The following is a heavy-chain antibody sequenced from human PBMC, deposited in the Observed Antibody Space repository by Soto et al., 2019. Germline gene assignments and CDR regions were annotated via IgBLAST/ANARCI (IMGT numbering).Heavy chain of an antibody. CDR3: ARGLVIRPYYYHGMDV. J-gene: IGHJ6*02. D-gene: IGHD3-9*01. Sequence: QVQLQESGPGLVKPSQTLSLTCTVSGGSISSGDYFWSWIRQSPGKGLEWSGYISSIGSTYYNPSLKSLVSVSRDTSKNQFSLKLSSVTTTDTAVYYCARGLVIRPYYYHGMDVWGQGTTVTVSS. CDR2: ISSIGST. V-gene: IGHV4-30-4*01. CDR1: GGSISSGDYF.